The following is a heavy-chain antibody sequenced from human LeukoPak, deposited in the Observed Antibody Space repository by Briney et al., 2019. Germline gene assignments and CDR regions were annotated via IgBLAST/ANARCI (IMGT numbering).Heavy chain of an antibody. Sequence: PSQTLSLTCTVSGGSISSGGYYWSWIRQHPGKGLEWIGYIYYSGSTYYNPSLKSRVTISVDTSKNQFSLKLSSVTAADTAVYYCARSQYYDILTGLEYGFDYWGQGTLVTVSS. D-gene: IGHD3-9*01. J-gene: IGHJ4*02. CDR3: ARSQYYDILTGLEYGFDY. CDR2: IYYSGST. CDR1: GGSISSGGYY. V-gene: IGHV4-31*03.